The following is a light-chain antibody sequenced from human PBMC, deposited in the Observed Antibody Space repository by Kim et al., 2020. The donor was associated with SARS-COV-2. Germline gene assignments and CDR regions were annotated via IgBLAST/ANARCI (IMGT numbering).Light chain of an antibody. CDR3: QVWDINSDHWV. CDR2: YNT. CDR1: KVRRKK. Sequence: PGETAKLTWGGGKVRRKKVRWYEQRPGQGAVLVMFYNTDRRSGVAERFSGSNSGKTDTLTISRVEAGDEADYYCQVWDINSDHWVFGGGTKLTVL. V-gene: IGLV3-21*04. J-gene: IGLJ3*02.